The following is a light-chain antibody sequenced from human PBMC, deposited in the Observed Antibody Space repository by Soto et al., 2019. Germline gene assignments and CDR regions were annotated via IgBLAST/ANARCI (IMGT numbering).Light chain of an antibody. Sequence: EIVLTQFPGALSLSPGERVTLSCRASQTVNNTYLAWYQQKSGQAPKFLIYGASNRATGIPDRFSGSGSGTDFTLTISRLEPEDFAVYYCQQYGALPPTFGGGTKVEIK. V-gene: IGKV3-20*01. CDR1: QTVNNTY. J-gene: IGKJ4*01. CDR2: GAS. CDR3: QQYGALPPT.